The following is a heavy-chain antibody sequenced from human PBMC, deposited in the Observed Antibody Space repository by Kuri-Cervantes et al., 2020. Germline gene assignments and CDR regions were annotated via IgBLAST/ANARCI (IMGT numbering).Heavy chain of an antibody. CDR3: ARVSAAQEFHYYYYYYMDD. D-gene: IGHD3-10*01. CDR2: IYYSGST. Sequence: SETLSLTCTVSGGSISSYYWSWIRQPPGKGLEWIGYIYYSGSTNYNPSLKSRVTISVDTSKNQFSLKLSSGTAADTAVYYCARVSAAQEFHYYYYYYMDDWGKGTTVTVSS. CDR1: GGSISSYY. V-gene: IGHV4-59*12. J-gene: IGHJ6*03.